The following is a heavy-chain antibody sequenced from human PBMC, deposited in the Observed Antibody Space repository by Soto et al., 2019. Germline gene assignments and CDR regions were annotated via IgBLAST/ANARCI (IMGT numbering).Heavy chain of an antibody. J-gene: IGHJ5*02. CDR3: AKDVYYDILTGYYMRGNWFDP. V-gene: IGHV3-23*01. D-gene: IGHD3-9*01. Sequence: PGWSLRLSCASSVFTFISYAMSWVRQAPGKGLEWVSAISGSGGSTYYADSVKGRFTISRDNSKNTLYLQMNSLRAEDTAVYYCAKDVYYDILTGYYMRGNWFDPWGQGTLVTVSS. CDR2: ISGSGGST. CDR1: VFTFISYA.